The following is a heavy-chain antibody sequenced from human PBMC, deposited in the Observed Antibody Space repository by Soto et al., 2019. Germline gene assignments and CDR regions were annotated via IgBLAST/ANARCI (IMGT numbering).Heavy chain of an antibody. V-gene: IGHV5-51*01. J-gene: IGHJ4*02. CDR3: ARQGNGAEGFDY. CDR1: GYYFPSYW. Sequence: GETLKISCKGSGYYFPSYWIGWVRQMPGKGLEWMGIFYPGDSDTRYSPSFQGQVTISADRSISTAYLQWSSLKPSDTAMYYCARQGNGAEGFDYWGQGTLVTVSS. CDR2: FYPGDSDT. D-gene: IGHD4-17*01.